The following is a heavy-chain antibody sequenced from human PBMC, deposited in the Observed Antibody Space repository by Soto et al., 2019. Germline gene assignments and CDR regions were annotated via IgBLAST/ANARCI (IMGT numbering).Heavy chain of an antibody. V-gene: IGHV1-69*06. CDR2: ITPMFGAP. J-gene: IGHJ5*02. CDR1: GGPFSSYA. CDR3: ARVLTGRWFDH. Sequence: QVQLVQCGAEVKKPGSSVKVSCTASGGPFSSYAINWVRQAPGQGLEWMGVITPMFGAPHYAQNFKGRITITADKSTNTAYMALSSLTYGDTAVYFCARVLTGRWFDHWGQGTLVTVSS.